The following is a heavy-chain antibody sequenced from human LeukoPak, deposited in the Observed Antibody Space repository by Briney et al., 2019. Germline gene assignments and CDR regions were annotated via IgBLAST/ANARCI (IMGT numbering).Heavy chain of an antibody. CDR3: ARHGPGPSPGMDYYYYGMDV. J-gene: IGHJ6*02. D-gene: IGHD6-13*01. V-gene: IGHV4-61*02. Sequence: SQTLSLTCTVSGSSISSGSYYWSWIRQPAGKGLEWIGRIYTSGSTNYNPSLKSRVTISVDTSKNQFSLKLSSVTAADTAVYYCARHGPGPSPGMDYYYYGMDVWGQGTTVTVSS. CDR2: IYTSGST. CDR1: GSSISSGSYY.